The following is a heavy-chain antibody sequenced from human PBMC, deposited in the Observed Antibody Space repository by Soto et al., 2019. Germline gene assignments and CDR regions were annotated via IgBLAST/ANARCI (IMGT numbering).Heavy chain of an antibody. Sequence: SETLSLTCTVSGGSISSSSYYWGWIRQPPGKGLEWIGSIYYSGSTYYNPSLKSRVTISVDTSKNQFSLKLSSVTAADTAVYYCASPLLYYYDSSGHHPYDYWSQGTLVPVSS. CDR3: ASPLLYYYDSSGHHPYDY. CDR2: IYYSGST. J-gene: IGHJ4*02. CDR1: GGSISSSSYY. D-gene: IGHD3-22*01. V-gene: IGHV4-39*01.